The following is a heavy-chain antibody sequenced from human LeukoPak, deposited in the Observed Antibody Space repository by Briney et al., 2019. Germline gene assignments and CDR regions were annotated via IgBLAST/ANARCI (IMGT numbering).Heavy chain of an antibody. CDR1: GYTFTTYD. CDR2: ISPSGGST. D-gene: IGHD2-15*01. Sequence: GASVKVSCKASGYTFTTYDISWVRQAPGQGPEWMGVISPSGGSTTYAQKFQGRVTLTRDMSTSTDYLELSSLRSEDTAVYYCARASYRYCRGGSCYRTYYFDYWGQGTLVTVSS. J-gene: IGHJ4*02. CDR3: ARASYRYCRGGSCYRTYYFDY. V-gene: IGHV1-46*01.